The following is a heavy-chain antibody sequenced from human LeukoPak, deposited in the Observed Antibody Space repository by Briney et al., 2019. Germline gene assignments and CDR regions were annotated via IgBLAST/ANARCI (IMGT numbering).Heavy chain of an antibody. Sequence: PSETLSLTCAVYGGSFREYYWSWLRQSPDKGLEWIGEISHNGSTNYNPSLKSRVTISVDTSKNQFSLKLSSVTAADTAVYCCARYSGESNWFDPWGQGTLVTVSS. CDR3: ARYSGESNWFDP. V-gene: IGHV4-34*01. CDR2: ISHNGST. D-gene: IGHD3-10*01. J-gene: IGHJ5*02. CDR1: GGSFREYY.